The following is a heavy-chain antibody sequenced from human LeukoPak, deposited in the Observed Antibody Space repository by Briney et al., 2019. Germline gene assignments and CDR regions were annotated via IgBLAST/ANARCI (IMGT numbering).Heavy chain of an antibody. D-gene: IGHD6-13*01. CDR3: ARGYSSSWWDYMDV. CDR1: GGSISSYY. Sequence: SETLSLTCTVSGGSISSYYWSWIRQPAGEGLEWIGRVYSSGGTNYNPSLKSRVTMSVDTSKSQFSLHLSSVTAADTAVYYCARGYSSSWWDYMDVWGKGTTVTVSS. V-gene: IGHV4-4*07. CDR2: VYSSGGT. J-gene: IGHJ6*03.